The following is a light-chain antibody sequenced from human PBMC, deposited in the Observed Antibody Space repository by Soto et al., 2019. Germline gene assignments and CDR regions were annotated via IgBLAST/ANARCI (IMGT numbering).Light chain of an antibody. CDR3: LQDYDYLWT. Sequence: MNQSPSSLSASVGDSITITCRASQDIRSDLGWYQQKPGRAPKLLIYDASSLQGGVPSRFSGSGSGTDFTLTISSLQPEDFATYYCLQDYDYLWTFGQGTMVDIK. CDR1: QDIRSD. J-gene: IGKJ1*01. CDR2: DAS. V-gene: IGKV1-6*01.